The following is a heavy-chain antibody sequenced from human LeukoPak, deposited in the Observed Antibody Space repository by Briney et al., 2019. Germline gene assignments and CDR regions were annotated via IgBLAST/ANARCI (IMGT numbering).Heavy chain of an antibody. Sequence: GGSLRLSCAASGFTFSSYGMHWVRQAPGKGLEWVAVIWYDGSNKYYADSVKGRFTISRDNSKNTLYLQMNSLRAEDTAVYYCARDYYGSGSSYNAAFDYWGQGTLVTVSS. V-gene: IGHV3-33*01. CDR1: GFTFSSYG. J-gene: IGHJ4*02. D-gene: IGHD3-10*01. CDR2: IWYDGSNK. CDR3: ARDYYGSGSSYNAAFDY.